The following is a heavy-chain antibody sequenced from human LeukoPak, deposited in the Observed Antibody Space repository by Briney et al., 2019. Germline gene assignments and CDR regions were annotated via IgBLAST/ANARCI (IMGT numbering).Heavy chain of an antibody. CDR1: GFTFSSYG. J-gene: IGHJ4*02. CDR2: ISYDGSNK. D-gene: IGHD5-12*01. CDR3: AKEGKHIVATITRGLDY. Sequence: GGSLRLSCAASGFTFSSYGMHWVRQAPGKGLEWVAVISYDGSNKYYADSVKGRFTISRDNSKDTLYLQMNSLRAEDTAVYYCAKEGKHIVATITRGLDYWGQGTLVTVSS. V-gene: IGHV3-30*18.